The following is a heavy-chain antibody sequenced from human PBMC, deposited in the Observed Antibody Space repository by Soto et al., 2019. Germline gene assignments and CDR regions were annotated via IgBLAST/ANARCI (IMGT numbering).Heavy chain of an antibody. CDR3: ATTTSGLVYYYYGLDV. Sequence: ASVKVSCKVSGYTLTELSRHCVLQSPLKGLDWMEGFDPEDGETFYAREFQGRVTMTEDTSTDTAYMELSSLRSEDTAVYYCATTTSGLVYYYYGLDVWGQGTTVTVSS. CDR2: FDPEDGET. D-gene: IGHD5-12*01. CDR1: GYTLTELS. J-gene: IGHJ6*02. V-gene: IGHV1-24*01.